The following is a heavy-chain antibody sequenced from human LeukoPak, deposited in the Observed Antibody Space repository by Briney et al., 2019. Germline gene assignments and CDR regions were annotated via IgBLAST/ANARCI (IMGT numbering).Heavy chain of an antibody. Sequence: SETLSLTCTVSGGSISSDYWSWIRQPPGKGLEWIGYIYHSGSTNYNPSLKSRVTISVDTSKNQFSLKLSSVTAADTAVYYCARGYDDSGAFDYWGQGTLVTVSS. D-gene: IGHD3-3*01. CDR2: IYHSGST. V-gene: IGHV4-59*12. J-gene: IGHJ4*02. CDR3: ARGYDDSGAFDY. CDR1: GGSISSDY.